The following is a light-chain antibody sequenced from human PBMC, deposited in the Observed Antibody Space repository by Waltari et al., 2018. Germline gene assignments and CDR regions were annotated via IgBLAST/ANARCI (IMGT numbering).Light chain of an antibody. CDR1: QSISSW. CDR2: KAS. CDR3: QQYNSYWT. V-gene: IGKV1-5*03. Sequence: DIQMTQSPSTLSASVGDRVTITCRASQSISSWLDWYQQKPGKAPKLLIYKASSLESGVPSRFSGSGSGTEFTLTISSLQPDDFATDYCQQYNSYWTFGQGTKVEIK. J-gene: IGKJ1*01.